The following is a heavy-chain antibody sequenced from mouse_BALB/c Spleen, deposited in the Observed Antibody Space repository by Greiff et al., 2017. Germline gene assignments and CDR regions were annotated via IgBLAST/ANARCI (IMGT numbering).Heavy chain of an antibody. CDR1: GFTFSDYY. D-gene: IGHD2-1*01. CDR2: ISDGGSYT. Sequence: EVHLVESGGGLVKPGGSLKLSCAASGFTFSDYYMYWVRQTPEKRLEWVATISDGGSYTYYPDSVKGRFTISRDNAKNNLYLQMSSLKSEDTAMYYCARWQLRRGYVDYWGQGTTLTVSS. CDR3: ARWQLRRGYVDY. J-gene: IGHJ2*01. V-gene: IGHV5-4*02.